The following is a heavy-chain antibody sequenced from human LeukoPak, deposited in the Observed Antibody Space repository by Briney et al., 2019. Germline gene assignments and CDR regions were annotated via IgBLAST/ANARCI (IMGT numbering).Heavy chain of an antibody. Sequence: GGSLRLSCAASGLTFNSYGMHWVRQAPGKGLEWVAVISYDGSNKYYADSVKGRFTISRDNSKNTLYLQMNSLRAEDTAVYYCAKWVLSLGGYFDYWGQGTLVTVSS. CDR3: AKWVLSLGGYFDY. D-gene: IGHD2-8*01. CDR1: GLTFNSYG. J-gene: IGHJ4*02. CDR2: ISYDGSNK. V-gene: IGHV3-30*18.